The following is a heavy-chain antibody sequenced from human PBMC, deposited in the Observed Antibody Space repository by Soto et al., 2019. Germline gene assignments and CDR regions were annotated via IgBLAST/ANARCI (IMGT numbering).Heavy chain of an antibody. Sequence: QVQLVESGGGLVKPGGSLRLSCAASGFTFSNYYMSWIRQAPGKGLEWVSYISSRASTIFYADSVKGRFTISRDNVKNSLYLQMNSLRAEDTAVYYCASGTNGAFFVYWGQGIRVAVSS. V-gene: IGHV3-11*01. CDR2: ISSRASTI. D-gene: IGHD2-8*01. CDR3: ASGTNGAFFVY. J-gene: IGHJ4*02. CDR1: GFTFSNYY.